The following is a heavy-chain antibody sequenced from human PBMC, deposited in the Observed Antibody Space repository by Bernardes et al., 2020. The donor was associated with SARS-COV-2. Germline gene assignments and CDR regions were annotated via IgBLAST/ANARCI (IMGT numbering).Heavy chain of an antibody. J-gene: IGHJ3*01. CDR3: ARDRSIDDAFDL. Sequence: GSLRLSCAASGFSFSNYWMHWVRQAPGKGLVWVSRIYADARTTTYADSVKGRFTISRDNAKNTLYLQMNSLRAEDTAVYYCARDRSIDDAFDLWGQGTTVTVAS. V-gene: IGHV3-74*01. CDR2: IYADARTT. CDR1: GFSFSNYW. D-gene: IGHD3-10*01.